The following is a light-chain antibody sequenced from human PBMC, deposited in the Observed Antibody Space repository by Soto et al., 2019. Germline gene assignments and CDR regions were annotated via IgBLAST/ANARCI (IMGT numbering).Light chain of an antibody. CDR1: RSNVGTNL. J-gene: IGLJ1*01. V-gene: IGLV1-44*01. CDR3: AVWDDGLNGYA. CDR2: AHI. Sequence: QSVLTQPPSASGTPGQRVTISCSGRRSNVGTNLVNWYQQLPGTAPKLLIYAHIQRPSGVPDRFSGSTSGTSASLAISGLQSEDEADYYCAVWDDGLNGYAFGTGTKVTVL.